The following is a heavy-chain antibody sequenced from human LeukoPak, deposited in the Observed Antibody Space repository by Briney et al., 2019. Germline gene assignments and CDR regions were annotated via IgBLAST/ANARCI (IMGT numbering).Heavy chain of an antibody. V-gene: IGHV4-59*01. CDR1: GGSISSYY. J-gene: IGHJ5*02. CDR2: IYYSGST. CDR3: ARVRRYSGSYWFDP. Sequence: SETLSLTCTVSGGSISSYYWSWIRQPPGKGLEWIGYIYYSGSTNYNPSLKSRVTISVDTSKNQFSLELSSVTAADTAVYYCARVRRYSGSYWFDPWGQGTLVTVSS. D-gene: IGHD1-26*01.